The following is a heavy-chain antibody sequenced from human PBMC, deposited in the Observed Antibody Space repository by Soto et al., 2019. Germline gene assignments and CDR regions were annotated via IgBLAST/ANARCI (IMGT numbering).Heavy chain of an antibody. J-gene: IGHJ4*02. CDR2: IIPIFGTA. D-gene: IGHD5-12*01. CDR1: GGTFSSYA. V-gene: IGHV1-69*01. CDR3: ARDPVVATIGEGGFDY. Sequence: QVQLVQSGAEVKKPGSSVKVSCKASGGTFSSYAISWVRQAPGQGLEWMGGIIPIFGTANYAQKFQGRVTSTADESTSTAYMALSSLTSEDTAVYYCARDPVVATIGEGGFDYWGQGTLVTVSS.